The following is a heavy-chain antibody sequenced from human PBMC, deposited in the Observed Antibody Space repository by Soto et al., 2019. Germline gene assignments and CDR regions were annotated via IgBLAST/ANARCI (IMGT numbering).Heavy chain of an antibody. Sequence: SVKVSCKASGFTFTSSAMQWVRQARGQRLEWIGRIVVGSGNTNYAQKFQERVTITRDMSTSTAYMELSSLRSEDTAVYYCAADRRDYDILTGYYGPVEYYYWGQGTLVTVSS. D-gene: IGHD3-9*01. V-gene: IGHV1-58*02. CDR2: IVVGSGNT. CDR3: AADRRDYDILTGYYGPVEYYY. J-gene: IGHJ4*02. CDR1: GFTFTSSA.